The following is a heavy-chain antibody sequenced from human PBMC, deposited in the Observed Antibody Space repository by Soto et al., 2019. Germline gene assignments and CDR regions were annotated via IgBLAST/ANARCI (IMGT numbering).Heavy chain of an antibody. J-gene: IGHJ3*02. CDR2: INPSGGST. Sequence: ASVKVSCKASGYTFTSSYMHWVRQAPGQGLEWMGIINPSGGSTSYAQKFQGRVTMTRDTSTSTVYMELSSLRSEDTAVYYCARVSLHDAFDIWGQGTMVTVSS. CDR3: ARVSLHDAFDI. CDR1: GYTFTSSY. V-gene: IGHV1-46*03.